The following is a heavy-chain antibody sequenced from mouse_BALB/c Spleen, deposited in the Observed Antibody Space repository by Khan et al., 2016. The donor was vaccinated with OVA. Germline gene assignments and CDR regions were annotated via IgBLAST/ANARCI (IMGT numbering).Heavy chain of an antibody. Sequence: EVELVESGPGLVKPSQSLSLTCTVTGYSITSGYGWNWIRQFPGNKLEWMGYISYSGSTNYNPSLKSRISITRDTSKNQFFLQLNSVTTEDTATYYCARTARIKYWGQGTTPTVSS. CDR2: ISYSGST. CDR3: ARTARIKY. D-gene: IGHD1-2*01. V-gene: IGHV3-2*02. J-gene: IGHJ2*01. CDR1: GYSITSGYG.